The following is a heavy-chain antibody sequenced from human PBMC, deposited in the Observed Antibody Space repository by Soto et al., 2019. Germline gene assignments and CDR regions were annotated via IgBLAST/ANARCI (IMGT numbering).Heavy chain of an antibody. CDR3: ARVKVDWSIAARRGYFDY. CDR1: GGSISSGGYY. J-gene: IGHJ4*02. V-gene: IGHV4-31*03. Sequence: QVQLQESGPGLVKPSQTLSLTCTVSGGSISSGGYYWSWIRQHPGKGREWIGYIYYSGSTYYKPYLKSRLTISVDTSKNQLSLKLSSVTAADTAVYYCARVKVDWSIAARRGYFDYWGQGTLVTVSS. CDR2: IYYSGST. D-gene: IGHD6-6*01.